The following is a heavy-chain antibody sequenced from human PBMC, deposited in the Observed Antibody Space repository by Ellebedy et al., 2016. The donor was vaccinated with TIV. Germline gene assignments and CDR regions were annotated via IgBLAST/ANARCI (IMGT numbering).Heavy chain of an antibody. CDR2: IRSKANSYAT. CDR3: TREREGWSFYYGMDV. J-gene: IGHJ6*02. CDR1: GFTFSGSA. D-gene: IGHD1-26*01. Sequence: GESLKISCAASGFTFSGSAMHWVRQASGKGLEWVGRIRSKANSYATAYAASVKGRFTISRDDSKNTAYLQMNSLKNEDTAVYYCTREREGWSFYYGMDVWGQGTTVTVSS. V-gene: IGHV3-73*01.